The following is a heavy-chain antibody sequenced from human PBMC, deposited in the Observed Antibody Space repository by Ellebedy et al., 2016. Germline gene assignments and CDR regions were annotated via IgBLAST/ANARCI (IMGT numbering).Heavy chain of an antibody. J-gene: IGHJ6*02. CDR3: ARFGGATTTYYYYYGMDV. Sequence: LRLSXTVSGGSISSGSYYWSWIRQPAGKGLEWIGRIYTSGSTNYNPSLKSRVTISVDTSKNQFSLKLSSVTAADTAVYYCARFGGATTTYYYYYGMDVWGQGTTVTVSS. CDR1: GGSISSGSYY. D-gene: IGHD3-16*01. CDR2: IYTSGST. V-gene: IGHV4-61*02.